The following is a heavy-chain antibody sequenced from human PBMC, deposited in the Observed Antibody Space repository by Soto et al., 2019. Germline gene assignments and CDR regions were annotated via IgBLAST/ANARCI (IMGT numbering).Heavy chain of an antibody. Sequence: GESLKISCKGSGYSFTSYWMSWVRQMPGKGLEWMGRIDPSDSYTNYSPSFQGHVTISADKSISTAYLQWSSLKASDTAMYYCARQGPGGIDAFDIWGQGTMVTV. CDR1: GYSFTSYW. CDR2: IDPSDSYT. CDR3: ARQGPGGIDAFDI. J-gene: IGHJ3*02. D-gene: IGHD1-26*01. V-gene: IGHV5-10-1*01.